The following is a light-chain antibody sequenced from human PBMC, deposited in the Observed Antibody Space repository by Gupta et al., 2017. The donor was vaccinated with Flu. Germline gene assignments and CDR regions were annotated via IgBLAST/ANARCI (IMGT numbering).Light chain of an antibody. CDR2: KDS. V-gene: IGLV3-25*02. CDR3: QSADSSGTLGYV. J-gene: IGLJ1*01. CDR1: ALPKQY. Sequence: SYELTQPPSVSVSPGQTARITCSGDALPKQYAYWYQQKPGQAPVLVIYKDSERPSGIPERFSGSSSGTTVTLTISGVQAEDEADYYCQSADSSGTLGYVFGTGTKVTVL.